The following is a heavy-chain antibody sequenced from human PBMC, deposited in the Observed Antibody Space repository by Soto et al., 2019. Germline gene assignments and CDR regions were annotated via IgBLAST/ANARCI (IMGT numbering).Heavy chain of an antibody. CDR1: GFTFSDYY. Sequence: GGSLRLSCAASGFTFSDYYMSWIRQAPGKGLEWVSYISSRSSTIFYADSVKGRFTISRDNVKNSLYLQMNSLRTEDTAVYYCAKQTPNAGSTVWGQGTTVTVSS. J-gene: IGHJ6*02. CDR3: AKQTPNAGSTV. CDR2: ISSRSSTI. V-gene: IGHV3-11*01. D-gene: IGHD2-2*01.